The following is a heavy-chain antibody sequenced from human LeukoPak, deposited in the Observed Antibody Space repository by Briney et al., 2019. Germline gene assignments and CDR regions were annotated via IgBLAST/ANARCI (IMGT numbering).Heavy chain of an antibody. CDR2: ISYDGSNK. D-gene: IGHD2-2*01. Sequence: PGGSLRLSCAASGFTFSSYGMHWVRQAPGKGLEWVAVISYDGSNKYYADSVKGRFTISRDNSKNTLYLQVNSLRAEDTAVYYCAKDRGYCSSTSCYNYYYYGMDVWGKGTTVTVSS. CDR3: AKDRGYCSSTSCYNYYYYGMDV. CDR1: GFTFSSYG. V-gene: IGHV3-30*18. J-gene: IGHJ6*04.